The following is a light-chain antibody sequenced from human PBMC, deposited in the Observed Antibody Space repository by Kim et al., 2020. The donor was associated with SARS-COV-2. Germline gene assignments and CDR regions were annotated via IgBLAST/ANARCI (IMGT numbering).Light chain of an antibody. CDR2: DAS. J-gene: IGKJ1*01. Sequence: DIRMTQSPSTLSASVGDRVTITCRARQNIGRRLAWYQQKARKAPKLLIYDASSLESGVPSRFSGSGSGTEFTLSVSSLQPDDFATYYCQQYNGYSGTFGQGTKVDIK. CDR3: QQYNGYSGT. V-gene: IGKV1-5*01. CDR1: QNIGRR.